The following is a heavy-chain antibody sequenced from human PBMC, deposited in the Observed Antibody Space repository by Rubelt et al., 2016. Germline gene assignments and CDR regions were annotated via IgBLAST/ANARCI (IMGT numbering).Heavy chain of an antibody. J-gene: IGHJ4*02. CDR1: GYSFTSYW. Sequence: EVQLVQSGAEVKKPGESLRISCKGSGYSFTSYWISWVRQMPGKGLEWMGRIDPSDSYSNYNPSVGGNVTISVDKSSSTAYLQWSSLQASDTAMYYCARRNSGTYSPFDYWGQGTMVTVSP. V-gene: IGHV5-10-1*01. CDR2: IDPSDSYS. CDR3: ARRNSGTYSPFDY. D-gene: IGHD1-26*01.